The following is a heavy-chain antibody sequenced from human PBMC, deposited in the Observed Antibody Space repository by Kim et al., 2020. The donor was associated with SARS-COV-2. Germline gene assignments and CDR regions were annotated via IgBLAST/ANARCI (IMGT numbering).Heavy chain of an antibody. J-gene: IGHJ4*02. V-gene: IGHV3-23*01. CDR2: ISGSGGST. D-gene: IGHD3-10*01. CDR3: AKDRTYGGVRGVNNDY. Sequence: GGSLRLSCAASGFTFSSYAMSWVRQAPGKGLEWVSAISGSGGSTYYADSVKGRFTISRDNSKNTLYLQMNSLRAEDTAVYYCAKDRTYGGVRGVNNDYWGQGTLVTVSS. CDR1: GFTFSSYA.